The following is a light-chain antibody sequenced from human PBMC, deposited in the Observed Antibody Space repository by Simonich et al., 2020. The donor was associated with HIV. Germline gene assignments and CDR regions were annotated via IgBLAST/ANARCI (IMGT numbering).Light chain of an antibody. CDR3: SSYTSSSTWV. Sequence: QSALTQPPSASGSPGQSVTISCTGTSSDVGGYNYVSWYQQHPGKAPRLMIYDVTNRPSGGSTRFSGTKSGNTAALTISGLQAEDEADYYCSSYTSSSTWVLGGGTKLTVL. V-gene: IGLV2-14*01. J-gene: IGLJ3*02. CDR2: DVT. CDR1: SSDVGGYNY.